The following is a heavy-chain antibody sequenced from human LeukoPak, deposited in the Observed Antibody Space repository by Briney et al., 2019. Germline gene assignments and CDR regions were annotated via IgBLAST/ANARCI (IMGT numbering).Heavy chain of an antibody. CDR3: ARNPASLYGSGRYYFDY. J-gene: IGHJ4*02. Sequence: GGSLRLSCAASGFTFSSYGMHWVRQAPGKGLEWVSGISSSGGGTSYADSVKGRFTISRDNSKNTLYLQMNSLRAEDTAVYYCARNPASLYGSGRYYFDYWGQGTLVTVSS. CDR2: ISSSGGGT. CDR1: GFTFSSYG. V-gene: IGHV3-NL1*01. D-gene: IGHD3-10*01.